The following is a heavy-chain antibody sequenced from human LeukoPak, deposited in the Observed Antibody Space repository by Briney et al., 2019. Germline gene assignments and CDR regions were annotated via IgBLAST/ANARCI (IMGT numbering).Heavy chain of an antibody. CDR3: ARDPDGSSSNPEGY. V-gene: IGHV4-38-2*02. J-gene: IGHJ4*02. D-gene: IGHD6-13*01. CDR2: IYHSGST. CDR1: GYSISSGYY. Sequence: SETLSLTCTVSGYSISSGYYWGWIRPPPGKGLEWIGSIYHSGSTYYNPSLKSRVTISVDTSKNQFSLKLSSVTAADTAVYYCARDPDGSSSNPEGYWGQGTLVTVSS.